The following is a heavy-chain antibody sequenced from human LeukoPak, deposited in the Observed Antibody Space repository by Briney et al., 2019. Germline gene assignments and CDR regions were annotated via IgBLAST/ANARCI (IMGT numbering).Heavy chain of an antibody. D-gene: IGHD2-21*02. CDR2: INPNSGGT. V-gene: IGHV1-2*02. CDR1: GYTFTDYY. CDR3: ARGSPPGGDTLPFDY. J-gene: IGHJ4*02. Sequence: EASVKVSCKASGYTFTDYYMHWVRQAPGQGLEWMGWINPNSGGTKYSQKFQDRVTMTRDTSISTAYMDMSSLRSDDTAVYFCARGSPPGGDTLPFDYWGQGSLVTVSS.